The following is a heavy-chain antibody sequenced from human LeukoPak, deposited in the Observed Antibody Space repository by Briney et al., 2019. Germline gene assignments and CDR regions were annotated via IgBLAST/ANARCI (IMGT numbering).Heavy chain of an antibody. V-gene: IGHV3-43*01. CDR3: AKEQGCDDNNCYHYSYAIDV. J-gene: IGHJ6*02. CDR2: ISWDSSGT. D-gene: IGHD3-22*01. Sequence: GGSLRLSCAASGFTFDDHTMHWVRQGPGKGLEWVSLISWDSSGTSYVDSVKGRFTISRDNSKNSLYLQMNSLRSEDSALYFCAKEQGCDDNNCYHYSYAIDVWGQGTAVTVSS. CDR1: GFTFDDHT.